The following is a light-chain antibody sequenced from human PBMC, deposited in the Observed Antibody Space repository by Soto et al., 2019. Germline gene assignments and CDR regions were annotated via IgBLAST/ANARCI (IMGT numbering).Light chain of an antibody. CDR2: KAS. Sequence: DIQMTQSPSTLSASVGDRVTITCRASQSISSWLAWYQQKPGKAPKLLIYKASSLESGVPSRFSGSGSGTEFTLTISSLPHDDFATYYCQQYNSYSPLTFGGGTKVEIK. CDR3: QQYNSYSPLT. J-gene: IGKJ4*01. CDR1: QSISSW. V-gene: IGKV1-5*03.